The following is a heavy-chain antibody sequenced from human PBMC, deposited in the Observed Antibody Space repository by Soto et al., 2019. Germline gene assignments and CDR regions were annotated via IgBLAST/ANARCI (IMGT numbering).Heavy chain of an antibody. CDR1: GGTFSSYA. J-gene: IGHJ4*02. V-gene: IGHV1-69*13. CDR2: IIPIFGPA. Sequence: ASVKVSCKASGGTFSSYAISWVRQAPGQGLEWMGGIIPIFGPANYAQKFHGRVTITADESTCTAYMEMSSLRSEYTAVYYCASGQRAVARGVTTSFDYWCQGTLGTVST. CDR3: ASGQRAVARGVTTSFDY. D-gene: IGHD3-10*01.